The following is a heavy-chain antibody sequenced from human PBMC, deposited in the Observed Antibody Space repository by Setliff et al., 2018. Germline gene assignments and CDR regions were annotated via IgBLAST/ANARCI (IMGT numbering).Heavy chain of an antibody. CDR1: GFTFRSYH. CDR3: VPGRGS. J-gene: IGHJ5*02. Sequence: PGGSLRLSCTASGFTFRSYHMSWVRQAPGKGLEWVSSIISGDDTRYPDPVRGRFTISRDNAQNTLYLHMNNLRAEDTAVFYCVPGRGSWGQGALVTVSS. CDR2: IISGDDT. V-gene: IGHV3-11*06. D-gene: IGHD6-25*01.